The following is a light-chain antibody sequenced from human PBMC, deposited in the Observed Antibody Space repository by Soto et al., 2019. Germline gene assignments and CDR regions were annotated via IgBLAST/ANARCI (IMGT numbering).Light chain of an antibody. V-gene: IGKV3-20*01. CDR3: QQYGTAPPT. J-gene: IGKJ1*01. Sequence: DIAFTQFPGTLSLSPGERDTLSCKASQRVSRNYLAWYQRKPGQAPRLLIYCVSYRATDIPYRFSGSASGTDFTLTITRLEPEDFAMYYCQQYGTAPPTFGQGTKVEI. CDR2: CVS. CDR1: QRVSRNY.